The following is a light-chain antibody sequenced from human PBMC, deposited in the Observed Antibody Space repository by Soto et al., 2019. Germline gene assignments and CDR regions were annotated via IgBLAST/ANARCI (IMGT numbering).Light chain of an antibody. J-gene: IGKJ1*01. Sequence: EIVLTQSPGTLSLSPGERATLSCRASQSVSSSYLAWYQQKPGQAPRLLIYGASSRATGIPDRFSGSGSGTDFTLTISRLEPEDFAVYYCQQYGSSLAWVGQGTKVEIK. CDR2: GAS. CDR1: QSVSSSY. CDR3: QQYGSSLAW. V-gene: IGKV3-20*01.